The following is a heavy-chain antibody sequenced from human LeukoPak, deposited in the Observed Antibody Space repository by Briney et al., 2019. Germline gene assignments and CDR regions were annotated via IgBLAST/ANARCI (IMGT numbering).Heavy chain of an antibody. CDR2: INHSGST. D-gene: IGHD3-10*01. J-gene: IGHJ4*02. CDR3: ARGLTGSRRYFDS. V-gene: IGHV4-34*01. CDR1: GGSFSGYY. Sequence: PSETLSLTCAVYGGSFSGYYWSWIRQPPGKGLEWIGEINHSGSTNYNPSLKSRVTISVDTSKNQFSLKLSSVTAADTAVYYCARGLTGSRRYFDSWGQGTLLTVSS.